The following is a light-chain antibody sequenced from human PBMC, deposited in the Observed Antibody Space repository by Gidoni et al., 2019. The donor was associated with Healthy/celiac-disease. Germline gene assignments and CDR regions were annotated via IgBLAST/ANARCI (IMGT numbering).Light chain of an antibody. CDR2: DNN. V-gene: IGLV1-51*01. CDR3: GTWDSSLSVV. CDR1: SSNIGNNY. J-gene: IGLJ2*01. Sequence: PPSVSAAPGQKVTISCSGSSSNIGNNYVSWYQQLPGTAPKLLIYDNNKRPSGIPDRFSGSKSGTSATLGITGLQTGDEADYYCGTWDSSLSVVFGGGTKLTVL.